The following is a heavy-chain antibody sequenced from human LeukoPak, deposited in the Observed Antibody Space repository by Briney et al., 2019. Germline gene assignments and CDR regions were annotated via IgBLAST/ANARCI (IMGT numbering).Heavy chain of an antibody. J-gene: IGHJ4*02. V-gene: IGHV3-48*01. CDR2: ISSSSSTI. Sequence: PGRSLRLSCAASGFTFSSYSMNWVRQAPGKGLEWVSYISSSSSTIYYADSVKGRFTISRDNAKNSLYLQMNSLRAEDTAVYYCARGAKGGILTGYDYWGQGTLVTVSS. CDR3: ARGAKGGILTGYDY. D-gene: IGHD3-9*01. CDR1: GFTFSSYS.